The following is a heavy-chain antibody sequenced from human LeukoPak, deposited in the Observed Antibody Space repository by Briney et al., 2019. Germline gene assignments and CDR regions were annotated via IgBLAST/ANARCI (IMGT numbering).Heavy chain of an antibody. CDR3: AKETYYGSGSYYHIPDPFDI. J-gene: IGHJ3*02. CDR2: QWYDGGHK. D-gene: IGHD3-10*01. Sequence: GRSLTLSSPAHRLSFSSYAMHWVRHARRQGMEWMASQWYDGGHKNYGDSVKGRFTISRDNSKNTLYLQMNSLRAEDTAVYYCAKETYYGSGSYYHIPDPFDIWGQGTMVTVSS. CDR1: RLSFSSYA. V-gene: IGHV3-33*06.